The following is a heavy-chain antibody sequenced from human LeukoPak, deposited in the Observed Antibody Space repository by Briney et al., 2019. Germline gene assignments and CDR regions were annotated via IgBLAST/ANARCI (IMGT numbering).Heavy chain of an antibody. Sequence: PGRSLRLSCAASGFTFDDYAMHWVRQAPGKGLEWVSGISWNSGSIGYADSVKGRFTISRDNSKNTLYLQMNSLRAEDTAVYYCASLKVAQSTYYFDYWGQGTLVTVSS. V-gene: IGHV3-9*01. D-gene: IGHD5-12*01. J-gene: IGHJ4*02. CDR3: ASLKVAQSTYYFDY. CDR1: GFTFDDYA. CDR2: ISWNSGSI.